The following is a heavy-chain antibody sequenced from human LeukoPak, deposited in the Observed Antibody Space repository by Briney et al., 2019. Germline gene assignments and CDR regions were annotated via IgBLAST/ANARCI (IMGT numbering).Heavy chain of an antibody. CDR2: IYYSGST. Sequence: PSETLSLTCTVSGGSISSYYWSWIRQPPGKGLEWIGYIYYSGSTNYNPSLKSRVTISVDTSKNQFSLKLSSVTAADTAVYYCARLISSGWSSYYYYYGMDVWGQGPRSPSP. V-gene: IGHV4-59*01. D-gene: IGHD6-19*01. CDR3: ARLISSGWSSYYYYYGMDV. J-gene: IGHJ6*02. CDR1: GGSISSYY.